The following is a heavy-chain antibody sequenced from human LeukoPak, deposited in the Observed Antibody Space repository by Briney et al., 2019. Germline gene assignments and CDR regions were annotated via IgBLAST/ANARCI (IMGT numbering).Heavy chain of an antibody. CDR2: VFNDGSNQ. D-gene: IGHD4-11*01. CDR3: AKDAERGFDYSNSLQK. CDR1: KFTFCHYV. Sequence: GGALRLSCAASKFTFCHYVLHWGRQAPGKGLEWVSVVFNDGSNQYYADSVKGRFTVSRDNSQNMLYLQMNSLRPEDTAVYYCAKDAERGFDYSNSLQKWGQGTLVTVSS. V-gene: IGHV3-33*03. J-gene: IGHJ4*02.